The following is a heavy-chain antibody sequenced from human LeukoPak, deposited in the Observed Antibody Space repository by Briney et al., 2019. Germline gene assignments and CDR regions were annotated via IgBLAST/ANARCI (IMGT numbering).Heavy chain of an antibody. V-gene: IGHV3-23*01. Sequence: GGSLRLSCAVSGITLSNYGMSWVRQAPGKGLEWVAGISDSGGRTNYADSVKGRFTISRDNSKNTLYLQMNSLRAEDTAVYYCARGPGQYQLLWGEGNWFDPWGQGTLVTVSS. CDR3: ARGPGQYQLLWGEGNWFDP. CDR1: GITLSNYG. CDR2: ISDSGGRT. D-gene: IGHD2-2*01. J-gene: IGHJ5*02.